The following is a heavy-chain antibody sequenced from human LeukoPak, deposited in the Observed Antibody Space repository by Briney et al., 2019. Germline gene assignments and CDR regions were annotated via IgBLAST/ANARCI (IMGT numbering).Heavy chain of an antibody. J-gene: IGHJ4*02. V-gene: IGHV3-21*01. D-gene: IGHD3-22*01. CDR3: ARDYPGYYDSSGYSFDY. Sequence: GGSLRLSCAASGFTFSSYSMNWVRQAPGKGLEWVSSISSSSSYIYYADSVKGRFTISRDNAKNSLYLQMNSLRAEDTAVYYCARDYPGYYDSSGYSFDYWGQGTLVTVSS. CDR1: GFTFSSYS. CDR2: ISSSSSYI.